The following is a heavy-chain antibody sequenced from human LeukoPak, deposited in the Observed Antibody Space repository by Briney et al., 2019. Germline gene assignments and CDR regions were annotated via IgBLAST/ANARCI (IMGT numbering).Heavy chain of an antibody. J-gene: IGHJ3*02. CDR2: IDWDDDK. CDR1: GFSPSTSGMC. D-gene: IGHD6-13*01. Sequence: SGPTLVNPTQTLTLTCTFSGFSPSTSGMCVSWIRQPPGKALEWLARIDWDDDKYYSTSLKTRLTISKDISKNQVVLTMTNMDPVDTATYYCARTAEIAAAAYDAFDIWGQGTMVTVSS. CDR3: ARTAEIAAAAYDAFDI. V-gene: IGHV2-70*11.